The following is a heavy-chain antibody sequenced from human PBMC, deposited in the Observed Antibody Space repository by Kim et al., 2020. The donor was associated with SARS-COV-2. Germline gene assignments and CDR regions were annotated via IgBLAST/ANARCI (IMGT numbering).Heavy chain of an antibody. V-gene: IGHV4-59*08. CDR3: ARHSPRGDGRHDY. J-gene: IGHJ4*02. Sequence: SETLSLTCTVSGGSISSYYWSWIRQPPGKGLEWIGYIYYSGSTNYNPSLKSRVTISVDTSKNQFSLKLSSVTAADTAVYYCARHSPRGDGRHDYWGQGTLVTVSS. CDR1: GGSISSYY. D-gene: IGHD3-16*01. CDR2: IYYSGST.